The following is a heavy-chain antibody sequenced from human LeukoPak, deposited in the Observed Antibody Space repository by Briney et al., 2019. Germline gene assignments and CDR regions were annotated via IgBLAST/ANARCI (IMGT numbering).Heavy chain of an antibody. CDR2: ISSSGSTI. CDR3: ARGGAVAGDLDN. V-gene: IGHV3-48*03. D-gene: IGHD6-19*01. J-gene: IGHJ4*02. CDR1: GFTFSSYE. Sequence: GGSLRLSCAASGFTFSSYEMNWVRQAPGKGLEWVSYISSSGSTIYYADSVKGRFTISRDNPKNTLYVQVNSLRPEDTAVYYCARGGAVAGDLDNWGQGTLVSVSS.